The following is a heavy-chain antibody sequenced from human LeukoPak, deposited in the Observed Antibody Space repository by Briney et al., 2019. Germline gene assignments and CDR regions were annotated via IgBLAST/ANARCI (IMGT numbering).Heavy chain of an antibody. V-gene: IGHV4-59*01. CDR1: GFSISTYY. Sequence: SETLSLTCTVSGFSISTYYWSWIRQPPGKGLEWMGNISYSGNTNYNSSRKSLVSLSVDTTNTQFLLMLSPVTAAATAVYYGAADYGDPDTLDYWGQGTQVTVSS. CDR2: ISYSGNT. J-gene: IGHJ4*02. CDR3: AADYGDPDTLDY. D-gene: IGHD4/OR15-4a*01.